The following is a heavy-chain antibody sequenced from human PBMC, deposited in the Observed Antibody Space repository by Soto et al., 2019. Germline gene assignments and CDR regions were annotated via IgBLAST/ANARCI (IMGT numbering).Heavy chain of an antibody. J-gene: IGHJ4*02. D-gene: IGHD1-1*01. Sequence: LRLSCAASGFTFSNYAMHWARQVPGKGLEWVAVISNDGRSKFYADSVKGRFTISRDNSKNTLYLQMNSLRAEDTAVYSCAKDATTTGSVDYSGPGTILTVYS. V-gene: IGHV3-30*04. CDR2: ISNDGRSK. CDR1: GFTFSNYA. CDR3: AKDATTTGSVDY.